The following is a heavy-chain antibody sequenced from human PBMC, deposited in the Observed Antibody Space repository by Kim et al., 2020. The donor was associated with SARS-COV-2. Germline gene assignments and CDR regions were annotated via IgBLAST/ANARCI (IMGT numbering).Heavy chain of an antibody. D-gene: IGHD2-2*01. Sequence: GESLKISCKGSGYSFTSYWIGWVRQMPGKGLEWMGIIYPGDSDTRYSPSFQGQVTISADKSISTAYLQWSSLKASDTAMYYCARWGVVPAAPDYYYYGMDVWGQGTTVTVSS. V-gene: IGHV5-51*01. CDR2: IYPGDSDT. CDR1: GYSFTSYW. CDR3: ARWGVVPAAPDYYYYGMDV. J-gene: IGHJ6*02.